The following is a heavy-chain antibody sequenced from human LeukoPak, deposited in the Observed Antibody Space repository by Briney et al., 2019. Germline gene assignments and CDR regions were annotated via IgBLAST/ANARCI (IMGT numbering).Heavy chain of an antibody. CDR2: ISAYNGNT. Sequence: ASVKVSCKASGYTFTSYGISWVRQAPGQGLEWMGWISAYNGNTNYAQKLQGRVTTTTDTSTSTAYMELRSLRSDDTAVYYCARGSLEWLFDTGGYFDYWGQGTLVTVSS. V-gene: IGHV1-18*01. D-gene: IGHD3-3*01. CDR3: ARGSLEWLFDTGGYFDY. J-gene: IGHJ4*02. CDR1: GYTFTSYG.